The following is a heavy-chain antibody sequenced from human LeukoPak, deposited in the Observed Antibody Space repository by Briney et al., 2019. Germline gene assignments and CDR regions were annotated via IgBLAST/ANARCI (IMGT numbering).Heavy chain of an antibody. CDR1: GGSISSGYY. D-gene: IGHD3-22*01. CDR2: IYHGGRT. Sequence: PSETLSLTCAVSGGSISSGYYWGWIRQPPGKGLEWIGSIYHGGRTYYNPSLKSRVTISVDTSENQFSLKLRSVTATDTAVYYCARLYDSSGYGRNCDYWGQGTRVTVSS. V-gene: IGHV4-38-2*01. J-gene: IGHJ4*02. CDR3: ARLYDSSGYGRNCDY.